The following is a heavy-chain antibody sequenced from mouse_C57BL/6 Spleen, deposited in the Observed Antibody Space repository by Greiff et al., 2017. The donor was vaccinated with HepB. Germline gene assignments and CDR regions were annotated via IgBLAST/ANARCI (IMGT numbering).Heavy chain of an antibody. J-gene: IGHJ4*01. CDR2: ISSGGSYT. Sequence: DVKLVESGGDLVKPGGSLKLSCAASGFTFSSYGMSWVRQTPDKRLEWVATISSGGSYTYYPDSVKGRFTISRDNAKNTLYLQMSSLKSEDTAMYYCARDYWGQGTSVTVSS. CDR3: ARDY. CDR1: GFTFSSYG. V-gene: IGHV5-6*02.